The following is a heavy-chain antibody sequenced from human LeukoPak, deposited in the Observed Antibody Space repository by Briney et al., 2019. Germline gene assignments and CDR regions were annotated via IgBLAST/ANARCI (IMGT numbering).Heavy chain of an antibody. D-gene: IGHD4-17*01. CDR1: GFIFSSYA. V-gene: IGHV3-23*01. CDR2: IRGSGGST. Sequence: GGSLRLSCAASGFIFSSYAMRWVRQAPGKGLEWVSGIRGSGGSTYYADSVKGRFTISRDNSKNTLYLQMSSLRAEDTAVYYCAKDLLTTVTPPGYWGQGTLVTVSS. CDR3: AKDLLTTVTPPGY. J-gene: IGHJ4*02.